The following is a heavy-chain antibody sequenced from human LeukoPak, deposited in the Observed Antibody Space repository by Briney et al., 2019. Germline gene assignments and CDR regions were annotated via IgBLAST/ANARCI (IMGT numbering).Heavy chain of an antibody. Sequence: PGRSLRLSCAASGFTFSSYWMSWVRQAPGKGLEWVANIKQDGSEKYYVDSVKGRFTISRDNAKNSLYLQLNSLRAEDTAVYYCARARGGYDFDYWGQGTLVTVSS. V-gene: IGHV3-7*03. D-gene: IGHD5-12*01. CDR1: GFTFSSYW. J-gene: IGHJ4*02. CDR2: IKQDGSEK. CDR3: ARARGGYDFDY.